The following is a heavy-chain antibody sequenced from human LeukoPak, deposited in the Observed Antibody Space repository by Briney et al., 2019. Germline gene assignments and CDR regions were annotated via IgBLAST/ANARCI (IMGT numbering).Heavy chain of an antibody. CDR1: GYTFTSYA. Sequence: ASVKVSCKASGYTFTSYAMHWVRQAPGQRLEWMGWINAGNGNTKYSQKFQGRVTITRDTSASTAYMELSSLRSEDTAMYYCARARDIRKGWYFDLWGRGTLVTVSS. CDR2: INAGNGNT. D-gene: IGHD2-15*01. CDR3: ARARDIRKGWYFDL. J-gene: IGHJ2*01. V-gene: IGHV1-3*01.